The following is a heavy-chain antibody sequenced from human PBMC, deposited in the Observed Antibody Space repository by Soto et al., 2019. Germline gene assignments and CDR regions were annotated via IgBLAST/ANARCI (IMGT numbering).Heavy chain of an antibody. V-gene: IGHV4-34*01. CDR2: INHSGST. CDR1: GGSFSGYY. CDR3: ARQASGYSGYDYTPGSPTTHFDY. D-gene: IGHD5-12*01. J-gene: IGHJ4*02. Sequence: QVQLQQWGAGLLKPSETLSLTCAVYGGSFSGYYWSWIRQPPGKGLEWIGEINHSGSTNYNPSLKSRVTISVDTSKNQFSLKLSSVTAADTAVYYCARQASGYSGYDYTPGSPTTHFDYWGQGTLVTVSS.